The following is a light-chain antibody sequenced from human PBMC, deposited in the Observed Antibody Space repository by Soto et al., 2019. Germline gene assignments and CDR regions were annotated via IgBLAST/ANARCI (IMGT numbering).Light chain of an antibody. V-gene: IGKV3-11*01. Sequence: EIVLTQYPPSLSLSPGESAALSCRVSQTISTYLAWYQQKPGQAHRLLIYDAYTRATGIPARFSGSGSGTDFTLTIRYLEPEDFAVYYCLQRSDWPITFGQGTRLEI. J-gene: IGKJ5*01. CDR1: QTISTY. CDR2: DAY. CDR3: LQRSDWPIT.